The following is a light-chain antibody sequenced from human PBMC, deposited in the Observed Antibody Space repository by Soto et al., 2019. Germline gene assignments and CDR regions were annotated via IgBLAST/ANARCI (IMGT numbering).Light chain of an antibody. CDR2: GAS. J-gene: IGKJ1*01. V-gene: IGKV3-15*01. Sequence: EVAMSQSPATLSLSPGETSPLSCRASQSVSSNLAWYQQKPGQAPRLLIYGASTRATGIPARFSGSGSGTEFTLTISSLQSEDFAVYYCQQYNNWPRTFGQGTKVDIK. CDR3: QQYNNWPRT. CDR1: QSVSSN.